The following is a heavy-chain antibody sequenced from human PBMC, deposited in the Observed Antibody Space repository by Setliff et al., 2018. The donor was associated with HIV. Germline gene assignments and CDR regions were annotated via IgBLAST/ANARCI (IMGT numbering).Heavy chain of an antibody. J-gene: IGHJ3*02. Sequence: PSETLSLTCDVYGGSSSNYYWNWIRQSPGKGLEWIGQIYQGGSTSYNPSLKSRVTISLDTSKNQISLELSSVTAADTAVYYCVRENDLLDAFDIWGQGTMVTVSS. V-gene: IGHV4-34*01. CDR1: GGSSSNYY. CDR3: VRENDLLDAFDI. D-gene: IGHD1-1*01. CDR2: IYQGGST.